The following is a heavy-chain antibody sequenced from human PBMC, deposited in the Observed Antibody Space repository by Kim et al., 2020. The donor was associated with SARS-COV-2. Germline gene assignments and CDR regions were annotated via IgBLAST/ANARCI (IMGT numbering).Heavy chain of an antibody. Sequence: SETLSLTCTVSGGSISSYYWSWIRQPPGKGLEWIGYIYYSGSTNYNPSLKSRVTISVDTSKNQFSLKLSSVTAADTAVYYCARDIDYYDSSGYSYYFDYWGQGTLVTVSS. CDR1: GGSISSYY. V-gene: IGHV4-59*01. CDR3: ARDIDYYDSSGYSYYFDY. J-gene: IGHJ4*02. CDR2: IYYSGST. D-gene: IGHD3-22*01.